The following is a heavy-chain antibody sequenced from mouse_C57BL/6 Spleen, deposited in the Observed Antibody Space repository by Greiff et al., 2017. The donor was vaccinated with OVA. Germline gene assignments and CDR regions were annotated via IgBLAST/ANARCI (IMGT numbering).Heavy chain of an antibody. Sequence: EVQLQQSGPVLARPGASVKMSCKTSGYTFTSYWMHWVKQRPGQGLEWIGAIYPGNSDTSYNQKFKGKAKLTAVTSASTAYMELSSLTNDDSAVYYCTKSGRTLYYYAMDYWGQGTSVTVSS. CDR1: GYTFTSYW. CDR2: IYPGNSDT. CDR3: TKSGRTLYYYAMDY. D-gene: IGHD3-1*01. J-gene: IGHJ4*01. V-gene: IGHV1-5*01.